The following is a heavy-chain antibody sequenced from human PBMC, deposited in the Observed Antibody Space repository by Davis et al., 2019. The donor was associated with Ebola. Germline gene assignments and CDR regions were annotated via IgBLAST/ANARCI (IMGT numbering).Heavy chain of an antibody. D-gene: IGHD4-17*01. Sequence: MPSETLSLTCAVYGGSFSGYYWSWIRQHPGKGLEWIGYIYYSGSTYYNPSLKSRVTISVDTSKNQFSLKLSSVTAADTAVYYCAKGMTTVTTSWFDPWGQGTLVTVSS. CDR2: IYYSGST. J-gene: IGHJ5*02. CDR1: GGSFSGYY. V-gene: IGHV4-31*11. CDR3: AKGMTTVTTSWFDP.